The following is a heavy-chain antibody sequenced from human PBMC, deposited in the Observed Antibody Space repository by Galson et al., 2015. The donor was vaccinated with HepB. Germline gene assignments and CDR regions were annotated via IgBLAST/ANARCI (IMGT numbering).Heavy chain of an antibody. Sequence: SLRLSCAASGFTFSSHSMNWVRQAPGKGLEWVSSISSSSSYIYYADSMKGRFTISRDSAKNSLYLQMNSLRAEDTAVYYCARAGSYSSSSKYYYYYYGMDVWGQGTTVTVSS. V-gene: IGHV3-21*01. D-gene: IGHD6-13*01. CDR2: ISSSSSYI. CDR1: GFTFSSHS. CDR3: ARAGSYSSSSKYYYYYYGMDV. J-gene: IGHJ6*02.